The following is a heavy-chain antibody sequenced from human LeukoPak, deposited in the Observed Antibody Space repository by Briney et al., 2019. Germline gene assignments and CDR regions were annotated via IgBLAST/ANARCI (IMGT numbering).Heavy chain of an antibody. D-gene: IGHD2-15*01. CDR2: INPNSGGT. J-gene: IGHJ3*02. V-gene: IGHV1-2*02. CDR1: GYTFTGYY. Sequence: ASVKVSCKASGYTFTGYYMHWVRQAPGQGLEWMGWINPNSGGTNYAQKFQGRVTMTRDTSISTAYMELSRLRSDDTAVYYCARVNVVVVAATPNDAFDIWGQGTMVTVSS. CDR3: ARVNVVVVAATPNDAFDI.